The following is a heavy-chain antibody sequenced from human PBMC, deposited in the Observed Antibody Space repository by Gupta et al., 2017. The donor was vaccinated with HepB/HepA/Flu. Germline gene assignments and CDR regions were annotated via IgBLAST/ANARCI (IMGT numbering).Heavy chain of an antibody. J-gene: IGHJ3*02. CDR2: TSNDVRDQ. V-gene: IGHV3-30*18. CDR3: AKGNSGTPYGALDM. CDR1: GVTFSRFG. Sequence: QVHLVESGGAVVQPRPPLILTCAASGVTFSRFGLDWLRQAPDKGLERVAGTSNDVRDQKYADSVKGRFTISRDNYKDTLFLQMNSLRTEDTAVYYCAKGNSGTPYGALDMWGTGTMVIVSS. D-gene: IGHD1-26*01.